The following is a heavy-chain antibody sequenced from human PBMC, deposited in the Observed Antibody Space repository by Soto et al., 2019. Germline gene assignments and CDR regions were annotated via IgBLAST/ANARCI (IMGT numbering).Heavy chain of an antibody. CDR3: GRGGSGIYGMDI. V-gene: IGHV3-74*01. J-gene: IGHJ6*02. CDR1: GFTFSSYW. CDR2: ITRDGSST. Sequence: EVQLVKSGGGLMQPGGSLRLACAASGFTFSSYWMHWVRQAPGKGLEWISRITRDGSSTNYADSVKGRFTISRDNAKNTLYLEINSLRADDTAVYFCGRGGSGIYGMDIWGQGTTVIVSS. D-gene: IGHD6-13*01.